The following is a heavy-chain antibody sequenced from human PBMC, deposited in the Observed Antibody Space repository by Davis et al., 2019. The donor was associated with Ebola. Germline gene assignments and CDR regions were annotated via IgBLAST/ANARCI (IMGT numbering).Heavy chain of an antibody. CDR3: ARAAGAAAGGYFDL. CDR2: MNPNSGNT. J-gene: IGHJ2*01. V-gene: IGHV1-8*03. D-gene: IGHD6-13*01. Sequence: ASVKVSCKASGYTFTSYDINWVRQATGQGLEWMGWMNPNSGNTGYAQKFQGRVTITRNTSISTAYMELSSLRSDDTAVYYCARAAGAAAGGYFDLWGRGTLVTVSS. CDR1: GYTFTSYD.